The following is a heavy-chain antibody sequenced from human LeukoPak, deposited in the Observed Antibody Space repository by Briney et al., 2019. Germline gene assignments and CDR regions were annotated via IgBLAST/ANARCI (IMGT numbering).Heavy chain of an antibody. V-gene: IGHV3-74*01. CDR3: ARDLAAAGRGWFDP. J-gene: IGHJ5*02. CDR1: GFTFSSYW. D-gene: IGHD6-13*01. CDR2: INSDGSST. Sequence: GGSLRLSCAASGFTFSSYWMHRVRKATGKGLVRVSRINSDGSSTSYADSVKGRFTNSRDNAKNTLYLQMNSLRAEDTAVYYCARDLAAAGRGWFDPWGQGTLVTVSS.